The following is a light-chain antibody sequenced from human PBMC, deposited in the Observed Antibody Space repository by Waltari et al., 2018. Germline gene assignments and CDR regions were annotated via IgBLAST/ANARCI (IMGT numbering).Light chain of an antibody. CDR2: GAA. CDR1: PSFRTN. J-gene: IGKJ5*01. V-gene: IGKV3-15*01. Sequence: ETVMTQSPATRSVSPGERATLPCRASPSFRTNLAWSQQKPGQAPRLLIYGAATRATGIPARFSGTGSGTEFTLTIDSLQSEDFAVYYCQQYSNWPPITFGQGTRLEIK. CDR3: QQYSNWPPIT.